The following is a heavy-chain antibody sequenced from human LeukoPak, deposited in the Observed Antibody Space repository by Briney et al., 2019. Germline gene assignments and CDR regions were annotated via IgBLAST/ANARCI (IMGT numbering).Heavy chain of an antibody. CDR3: SSDLSRVEEGLDH. CDR2: IHDSSNYI. Sequence: QAPGRGPEWVASIHDSSNYIHYAYSVRGRFTISRDNTRKSLFLQMEGLRVDDTLVYFYSSDLSRVEEGLDHWGQGTLVTVSS. V-gene: IGHV3-21*01. D-gene: IGHD2-21*01. J-gene: IGHJ4*01.